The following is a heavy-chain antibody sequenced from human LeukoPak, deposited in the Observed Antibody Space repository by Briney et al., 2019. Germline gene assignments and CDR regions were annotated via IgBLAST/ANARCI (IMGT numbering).Heavy chain of an antibody. J-gene: IGHJ4*02. CDR1: GFTFSSYS. CDR2: ISGSGGST. V-gene: IGHV3-23*01. Sequence: GGSLRLSCAASGFTFSSYSMNWVRQAPGKGLEWVSAISGSGGSTYYADSVKGRFTISRDNSKNTLYLQMNSLRAEDTAVYYCAKDNPYDSSGYFLRWGQGTLVTVSS. CDR3: AKDNPYDSSGYFLR. D-gene: IGHD3-22*01.